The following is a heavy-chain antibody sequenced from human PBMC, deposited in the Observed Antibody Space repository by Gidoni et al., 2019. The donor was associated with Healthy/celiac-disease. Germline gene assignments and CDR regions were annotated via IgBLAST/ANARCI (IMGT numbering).Heavy chain of an antibody. J-gene: IGHJ4*02. Sequence: QVQLQQWGARLLEPSETLSLTCAVSGGSFSGYYWSWSRQPPGKGLEWSGEINHSGSTNYNPSLKSRVTISVDTSKNQFSLKLSSVTAADTAVYYWARGRVYSYCSRRGAFDYWGQGTLVTVSS. D-gene: IGHD5-18*01. V-gene: IGHV4-34*01. CDR2: INHSGST. CDR1: GGSFSGYY. CDR3: ARGRVYSYCSRRGAFDY.